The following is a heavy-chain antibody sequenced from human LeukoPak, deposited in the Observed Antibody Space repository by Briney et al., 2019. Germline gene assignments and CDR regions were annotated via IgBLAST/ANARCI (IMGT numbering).Heavy chain of an antibody. CDR2: IKQDGSDK. D-gene: IGHD5-18*01. V-gene: IGHV3-7*01. J-gene: IGHJ4*02. CDR1: GFTFSSYW. CDR3: ARVSGYSYGTFDY. Sequence: GGSLRLSCAASGFTFSSYWMSWVRQAPGKGLEWVANIKQDGSDKYYVDSVKGRFTISRDNAKNSLYLQMNSLRAEDTAVYYCARVSGYSYGTFDYWGQGTLVTVSS.